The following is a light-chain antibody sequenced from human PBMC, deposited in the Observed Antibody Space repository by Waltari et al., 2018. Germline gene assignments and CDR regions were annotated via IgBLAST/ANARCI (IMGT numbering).Light chain of an antibody. J-gene: IGKJ1*01. CDR2: AAS. CDR1: QSVSRA. V-gene: IGKV3-20*01. Sequence: EIVLTQSPGTLSLSPGERATLSCRASQSVSRALAWYQQKPGQAPRLLIYAASTRATGGPGRFRGSRSGTDFSLTISRLDPEDFAVYYCQHYVNLPVTFGQGTKVEI. CDR3: QHYVNLPVT.